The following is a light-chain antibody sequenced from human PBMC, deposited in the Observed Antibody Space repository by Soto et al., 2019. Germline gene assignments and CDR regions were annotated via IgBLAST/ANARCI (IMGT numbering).Light chain of an antibody. CDR2: GSF. J-gene: IGKJ5*01. V-gene: IGKV3-15*01. Sequence: IGMRRSRVTLSASPGESATLSCGASQSVDNNVAWYQQKPGQAPRLLIVGSFARATGIPARFSGSGSGSEFTLTISGLQSEDFAVYYCQQYNDRPPITFGQGTRLEIK. CDR1: QSVDNN. CDR3: QQYNDRPPIT.